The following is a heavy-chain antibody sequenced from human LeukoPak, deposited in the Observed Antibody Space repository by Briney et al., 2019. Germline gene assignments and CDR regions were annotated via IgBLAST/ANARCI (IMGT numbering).Heavy chain of an antibody. CDR2: IYYSGST. Sequence: SETLSLTCTVSGGSISSYYWSWIRQPPGKGLEWIGYIYYSGSTNYNPSLKSRVTISVDTSKNQFSLKLSSVTAADTAVYYCARQVRPYYDSSGYSDFDYWGQGTLVTVSS. V-gene: IGHV4-59*01. D-gene: IGHD3-22*01. CDR1: GGSISSYY. J-gene: IGHJ4*02. CDR3: ARQVRPYYDSSGYSDFDY.